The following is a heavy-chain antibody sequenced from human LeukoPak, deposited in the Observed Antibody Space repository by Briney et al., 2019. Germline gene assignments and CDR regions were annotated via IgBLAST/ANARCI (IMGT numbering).Heavy chain of an antibody. Sequence: GGSLRLSCTASGFTFSGSAMHWVRQASGKGLEWVGRIRSKANNYATAYAASVKGRFTISRDNSKNTLYLQMNSLRAEDTAVYYCAREPRPGDYYGSGSFDYWGQGTLVTVSS. CDR2: IRSKANNYAT. V-gene: IGHV3-73*01. CDR1: GFTFSGSA. CDR3: AREPRPGDYYGSGSFDY. D-gene: IGHD3-10*01. J-gene: IGHJ4*02.